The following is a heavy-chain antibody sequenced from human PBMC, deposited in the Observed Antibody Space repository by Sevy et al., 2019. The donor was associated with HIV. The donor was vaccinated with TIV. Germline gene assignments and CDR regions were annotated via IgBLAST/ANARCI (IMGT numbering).Heavy chain of an antibody. J-gene: IGHJ4*02. CDR1: GFTFSDTW. V-gene: IGHV3-15*01. D-gene: IGHD2-21*01. Sequence: GGSLRLSCAASGFTFSDTWMSWVRQAPGKGLEWVGRIKRKTDGGTTDYAAPVKGRFTISGDDSKNTLYLQMNSLKTEGTAVYYCATEGLYCTEHNCYSEGFDFWGQGTLVTVSS. CDR2: IKRKTDGGTT. CDR3: ATEGLYCTEHNCYSEGFDF.